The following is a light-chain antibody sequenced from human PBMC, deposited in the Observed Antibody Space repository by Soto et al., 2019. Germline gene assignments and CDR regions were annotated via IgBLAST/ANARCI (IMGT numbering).Light chain of an antibody. Sequence: EIVLTQSPGTLSLSPGERATLSCRASQSVSSSYLAWYQQKPGQAPRLLIYGASGRATGIPDRFSGSVPGTDFTLTTSRLEPDYFAVYYCQQYGSSPPVTFGQGTRLEMK. J-gene: IGKJ5*01. CDR2: GAS. CDR3: QQYGSSPPVT. V-gene: IGKV3-20*01. CDR1: QSVSSSY.